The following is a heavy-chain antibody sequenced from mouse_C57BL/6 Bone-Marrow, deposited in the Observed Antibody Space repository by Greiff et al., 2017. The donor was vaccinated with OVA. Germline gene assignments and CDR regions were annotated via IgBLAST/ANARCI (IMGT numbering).Heavy chain of an antibody. CDR1: GYTFTSYG. CDR3: ARDGYDPY. V-gene: IGHV1-81*01. CDR2: IYPRSGNT. D-gene: IGHD2-2*01. J-gene: IGHJ3*01. Sequence: VKLMESGAELARPGASVKLSCKASGYTFTSYGISWVKQRTGQGLEWIGEIYPRSGNTYYNEKFKGKATLTADKSSSTAYMELRSLTSEDSAVYFCARDGYDPYWGQGTLVTVSA.